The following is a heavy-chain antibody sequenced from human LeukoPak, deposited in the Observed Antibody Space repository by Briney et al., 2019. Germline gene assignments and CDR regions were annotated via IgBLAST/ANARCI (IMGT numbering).Heavy chain of an antibody. CDR2: IYYSGTT. CDR3: ARQPGGYWGYYFDY. Sequence: PSETLSLTCTVSGGSISDTSYYWAWIRQPPGKGLEWLGSIYYSGTTYYNPSLKSRVTISVDTSKNQFSLKLSSVTAADTAVYYCARQPGGYWGYYFDYWGQGTLVTVSS. J-gene: IGHJ4*02. CDR1: GGSISDTSYY. V-gene: IGHV4-39*01. D-gene: IGHD3-22*01.